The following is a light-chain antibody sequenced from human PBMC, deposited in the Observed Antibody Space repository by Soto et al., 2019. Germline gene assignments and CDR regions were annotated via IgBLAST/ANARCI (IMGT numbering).Light chain of an antibody. CDR2: DAS. CDR1: QSVSSY. CDR3: QQRSNWPLT. J-gene: IGKJ3*01. V-gene: IGKV3-11*01. Sequence: EIGLTQSPATLSLSPGERATLSCRASQSVSSYLAWYQQKPGQTPRLLIYDASNRATGIPARFSGSGSGTDFTLTSSSRDPEDLAVYYCQQRSNWPLTFGPGTKVDIK.